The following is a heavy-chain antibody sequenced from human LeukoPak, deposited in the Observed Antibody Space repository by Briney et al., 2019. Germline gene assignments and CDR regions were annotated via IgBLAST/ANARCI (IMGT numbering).Heavy chain of an antibody. CDR1: GFTFSSYT. D-gene: IGHD6-13*01. V-gene: IGHV3-21*01. Sequence: GGSLRLSCAASGFTFSSYTMTWVRQAPGKGLEWVSSISSSSSYIYYADSVKGRFTISRDNAKNSLYLQMNSLRAEDTAVYYCGRDGTAPGLYFDLWGQGTLVTVSS. CDR3: GRDGTAPGLYFDL. J-gene: IGHJ4*01. CDR2: ISSSSSYI.